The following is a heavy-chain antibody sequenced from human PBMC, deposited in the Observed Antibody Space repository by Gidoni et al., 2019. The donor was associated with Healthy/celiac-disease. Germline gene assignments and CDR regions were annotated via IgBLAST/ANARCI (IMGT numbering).Heavy chain of an antibody. J-gene: IGHJ6*03. CDR1: GFPFSSYS. CDR3: ARDKDYYYYMDV. CDR2: ISSSSSYI. V-gene: IGHV3-21*01. Sequence: EVQLVESGGGLVKPGGSLRLSCAASGFPFSSYSMNWVRQAPGKGLEWVSSISSSSSYIYYADSVKGRFTISRDNAKNSLYLQMNSLRAEDTAVYYCARDKDYYYYMDVWGKGTTVTVSS.